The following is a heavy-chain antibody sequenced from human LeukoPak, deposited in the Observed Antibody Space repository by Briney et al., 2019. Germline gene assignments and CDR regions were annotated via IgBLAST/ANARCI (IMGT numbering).Heavy chain of an antibody. CDR3: ARFLQDGYNCFDI. Sequence: GGSLRLSCAASEFTFSSYWMSWVRQAPGKGLEWVANIKQDGSEKYYVDSVKGRFTISRDNAKNSLYLQMNSLRAEDTAVYYCARFLQDGYNCFDIWGQGTMVTVSS. D-gene: IGHD5-24*01. CDR2: IKQDGSEK. V-gene: IGHV3-7*01. J-gene: IGHJ3*02. CDR1: EFTFSSYW.